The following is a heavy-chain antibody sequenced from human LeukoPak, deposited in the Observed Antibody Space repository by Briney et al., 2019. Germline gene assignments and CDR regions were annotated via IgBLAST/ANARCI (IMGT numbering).Heavy chain of an antibody. V-gene: IGHV1-69*05. D-gene: IGHD2-2*01. CDR1: GGTFSSYT. CDR3: ARPRTVVPAALDY. Sequence: SVKVSCKASGGTFSSYTISWVRQAPGQGLEWMGGIIPIFGTANYAQKFQGRVTITTDESTSTAYMELSSLRSEDTAVYYCARPRTVVPAALDYWGQGTLVTVSS. CDR2: IIPIFGTA. J-gene: IGHJ4*02.